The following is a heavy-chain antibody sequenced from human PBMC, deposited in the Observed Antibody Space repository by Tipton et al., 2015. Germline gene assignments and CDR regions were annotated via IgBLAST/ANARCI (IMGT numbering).Heavy chain of an antibody. CDR1: GFTFSSYA. CDR2: MSGSGDST. J-gene: IGHJ4*02. CDR3: AKGGCSADHPYVFDY. Sequence: SLRLSCAASGFTFSSYAMSWVRQAPGKGLEWVAVMSGSGDSTKYADSVKGRFSISRDNSKNTLYLQMNSLRAEDTAVYYCAKGGCSADHPYVFDYCGQGPLVTVSS. V-gene: IGHV3-23*01. D-gene: IGHD4/OR15-4a*01.